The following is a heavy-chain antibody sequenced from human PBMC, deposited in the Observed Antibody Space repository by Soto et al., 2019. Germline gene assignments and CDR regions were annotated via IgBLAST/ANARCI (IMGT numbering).Heavy chain of an antibody. D-gene: IGHD2-2*01. Sequence: SESLSLTCTVSGDSIKHYYWSWIRQPAGKRLEWIGYIYYTGSTTYNPSLESRVTMSVDTSKNQFSLKLSSVNAADTAVYYCAKYRRTEEEGFTLDSWGRGTLVTVSS. CDR3: AKYRRTEEEGFTLDS. J-gene: IGHJ4*02. V-gene: IGHV4-59*01. CDR2: IYYTGST. CDR1: GDSIKHYY.